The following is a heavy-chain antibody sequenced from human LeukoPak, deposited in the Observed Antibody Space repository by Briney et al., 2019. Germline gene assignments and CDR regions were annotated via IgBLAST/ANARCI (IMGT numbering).Heavy chain of an antibody. CDR1: GGTFSSYA. CDR2: IIPIFGTA. CDR3: ARKATGYYPTSIFFDY. D-gene: IGHD3-9*01. Sequence: ASVKVSCKASGGTFSSYAISWVRQAPGQGLEWMGGIIPIFGTANYAQKFQGRVTITADKSTSTAYMELSSLRSEDTAVYYCARKATGYYPTSIFFDYWGQGTLVTVSS. J-gene: IGHJ4*02. V-gene: IGHV1-69*06.